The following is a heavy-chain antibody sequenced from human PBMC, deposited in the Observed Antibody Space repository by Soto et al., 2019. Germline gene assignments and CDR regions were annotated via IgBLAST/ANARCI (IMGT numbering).Heavy chain of an antibody. CDR3: ARTVAAGKYYCGMDV. Sequence: GESLKISCKGSGYSFTSYWIGWARQMPGKGLEWMRIIYPGDSDTRYSPSFQGQVTISADKSISTAYLQWSSLKASYTAMYYCARTVAAGKYYCGMDVWGQGTTVTVSS. J-gene: IGHJ6*02. V-gene: IGHV5-51*01. D-gene: IGHD6-13*01. CDR1: GYSFTSYW. CDR2: IYPGDSDT.